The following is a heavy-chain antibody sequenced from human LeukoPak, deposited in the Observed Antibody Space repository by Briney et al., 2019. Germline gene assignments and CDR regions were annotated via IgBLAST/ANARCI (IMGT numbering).Heavy chain of an antibody. Sequence: GGSLRLSCAASGFTFSSYAMHWVRQAPGKGLEWVAVISYDGSNKYYADSVKGRFTTSRDNSKNTLYLQMNSLRAEDTAVYYCASGDYTLADAFDIWGQGTMVTVSS. CDR3: ASGDYTLADAFDI. J-gene: IGHJ3*02. V-gene: IGHV3-30-3*01. D-gene: IGHD4-11*01. CDR1: GFTFSSYA. CDR2: ISYDGSNK.